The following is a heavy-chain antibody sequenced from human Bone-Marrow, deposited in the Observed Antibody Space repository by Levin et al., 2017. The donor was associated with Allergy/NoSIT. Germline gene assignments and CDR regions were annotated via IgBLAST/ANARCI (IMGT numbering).Heavy chain of an antibody. CDR1: GFTFSDYY. Sequence: NSGGSLRLSCAASGFTFSDYYMSWIRQAPGKGLEWVSYISSSGSIIYYADSVKGRFTISRDNAKNSLYLQMNSLRAEDTAVYYCARALVATKYYGMDVWGQGTTVTVSS. CDR2: ISSSGSII. CDR3: ARALVATKYYGMDV. D-gene: IGHD5-12*01. J-gene: IGHJ6*02. V-gene: IGHV3-11*01.